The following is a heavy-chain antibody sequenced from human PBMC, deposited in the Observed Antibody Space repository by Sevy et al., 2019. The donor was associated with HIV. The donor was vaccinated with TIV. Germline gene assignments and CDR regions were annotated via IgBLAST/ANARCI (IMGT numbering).Heavy chain of an antibody. Sequence: GGSLRLSCTASGFTFGDYAMSWVRQAPGKGLEWVGFIRSKAYGGTTEYAASVKGRFTISRDDSKSIAYLQMNSLKTEDTAVYYCTRDHGNYYGMDVWGQGTTVTVSS. V-gene: IGHV3-49*04. J-gene: IGHJ6*02. CDR1: GFTFGDYA. CDR2: IRSKAYGGTT. CDR3: TRDHGNYYGMDV. D-gene: IGHD2-15*01.